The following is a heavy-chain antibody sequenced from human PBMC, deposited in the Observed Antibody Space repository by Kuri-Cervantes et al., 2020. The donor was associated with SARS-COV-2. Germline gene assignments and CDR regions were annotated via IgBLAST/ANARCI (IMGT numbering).Heavy chain of an antibody. D-gene: IGHD2-2*01. CDR2: INSDGSST. V-gene: IGHV3-74*01. CDR1: GFTFSFYG. J-gene: IGHJ4*02. Sequence: GGSLRLSCAASGFTFSFYGMHWVRQAPGKGLVWVSRINSDGSSTSYADSVKGRFTISRDNAKNTLYLQMNSLRAEDTAVYYCARGPWGYCSSTSCFSFDYWGQGTPVTVSS. CDR3: ARGPWGYCSSTSCFSFDY.